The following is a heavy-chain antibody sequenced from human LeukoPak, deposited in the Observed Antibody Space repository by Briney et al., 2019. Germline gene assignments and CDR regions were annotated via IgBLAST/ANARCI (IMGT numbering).Heavy chain of an antibody. CDR3: AKERESYGMDV. J-gene: IGHJ6*02. CDR1: GLMFSTSG. Sequence: QAGGSLRLSCAASGLMFSTSGMHWVRQAPGKGLEWVAFIQYDGSEIYYADSVKGRFTISRDNSKNTLYLQMNSLRAEDTAVYYCAKERESYGMDVWGQGTTVTVSS. D-gene: IGHD5-24*01. V-gene: IGHV3-30*02. CDR2: IQYDGSEI.